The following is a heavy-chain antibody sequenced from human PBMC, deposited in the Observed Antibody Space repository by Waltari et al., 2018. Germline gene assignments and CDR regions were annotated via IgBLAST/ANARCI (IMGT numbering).Heavy chain of an antibody. CDR3: ARDQDFTLDY. J-gene: IGHJ4*02. Sequence: EVQLVESGGGLVQPGGSLKLSCAASVFTFSSYSMNWVRQAPGKGLEWVSYISSSSGTIYYADSVKGRFTISRDNAKNSLYLQMNSLRAEDTAVYYCARDQDFTLDYWGQGTLVTVSS. CDR1: VFTFSSYS. V-gene: IGHV3-48*01. CDR2: ISSSSGTI.